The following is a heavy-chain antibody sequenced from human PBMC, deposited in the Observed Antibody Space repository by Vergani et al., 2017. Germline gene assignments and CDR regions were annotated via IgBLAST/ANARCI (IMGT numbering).Heavy chain of an antibody. CDR3: AKASFYGDIDY. V-gene: IGHV3-23*04. D-gene: IGHD4-17*01. J-gene: IGHJ4*02. Sequence: VQLVESGGGVVQPGRSLRLSCAASGFTFSSYGMHWVRQAPGKGLEWVAVISGSGGSTYYADSVKGRFTISRDNSKNTLYLQMNSLRAEDTAVYYCAKASFYGDIDYWGQGTLVTVSS. CDR1: GFTFSSYG. CDR2: ISGSGGST.